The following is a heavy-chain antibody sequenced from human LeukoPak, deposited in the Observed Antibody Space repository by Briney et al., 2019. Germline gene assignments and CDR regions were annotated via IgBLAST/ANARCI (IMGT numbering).Heavy chain of an antibody. J-gene: IGHJ4*02. D-gene: IGHD2-8*01. CDR2: INPSGGST. CDR3: ARGAYPTDLMLYGDY. CDR1: GYTFTSYY. V-gene: IGHV1-46*01. Sequence: ASVKVSCKASGYTFTSYYMHWVGQAPGQGLEWMGIINPSGGSTSYAQKFQGRVTMTRDTSTSTVYMELSSLRSEDTAVYYCARGAYPTDLMLYGDYWGQGTLVTVSS.